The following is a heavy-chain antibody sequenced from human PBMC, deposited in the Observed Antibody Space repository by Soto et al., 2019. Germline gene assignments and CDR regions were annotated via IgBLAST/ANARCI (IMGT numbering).Heavy chain of an antibody. CDR2: INHSGLT. Sequence: QVQIQQWGAGLLKPSETLSLTCAVSGESFRGFYWSWIRQPPGKGLEWIGEINHSGLTNYHPTLKSRVTMSVDTSKNQFSLKVNSVTAADTAVYYCARGDQGRGTDDFWSGPRGPFDYWGQGNLVTVSS. CDR1: GESFRGFY. D-gene: IGHD3-3*01. CDR3: ARGDQGRGTDDFWSGPRGPFDY. J-gene: IGHJ4*02. V-gene: IGHV4-34*01.